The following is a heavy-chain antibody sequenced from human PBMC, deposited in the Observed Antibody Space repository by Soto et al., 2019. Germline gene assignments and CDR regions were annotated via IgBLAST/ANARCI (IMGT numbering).Heavy chain of an antibody. J-gene: IGHJ4*02. CDR2: ISSSSSYI. CDR3: AGGVIVATKYDYGDSYF. CDR1: GFTFSSYS. D-gene: IGHD5-12*01. Sequence: GGSLRLSCAASGFTFSSYSMNWVRQAPGKGLEWVSSISSSSSYIYYADSVKGRFTISRDNAKNSLYLQMNSLRAEDTAVYYCAGGVIVATKYDYGDSYFWGQGTLVTVSS. V-gene: IGHV3-21*01.